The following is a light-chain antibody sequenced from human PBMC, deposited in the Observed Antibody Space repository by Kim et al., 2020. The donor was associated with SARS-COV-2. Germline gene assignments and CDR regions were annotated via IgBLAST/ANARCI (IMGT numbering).Light chain of an antibody. Sequence: EIVMTQSPATLSVSPGERATLSCRASQSVSSNLAWYQQKPGQAPRLLIYGASTGATGIPARFSGSGSGTEFTLTVSSLQSEDFALYYCQQYNDWPWTFGQGTKVDIK. CDR3: QQYNDWPWT. CDR2: GAS. CDR1: QSVSSN. V-gene: IGKV3-15*01. J-gene: IGKJ1*01.